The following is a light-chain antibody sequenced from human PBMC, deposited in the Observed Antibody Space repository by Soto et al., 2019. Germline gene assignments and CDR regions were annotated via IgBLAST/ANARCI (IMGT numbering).Light chain of an antibody. CDR3: HQYDSYSSGT. CDR2: DAS. CDR1: QTINSW. J-gene: IGKJ1*01. Sequence: FQMPQSPSTLSASVGDRVTITCRASQTINSWLAWYQQKPGKAPKVLIFDASSLKTGVPSRFSGSGSGTEFTLTISNLQPDDFASYYCHQYDSYSSGTFGQGTKVDIK. V-gene: IGKV1-5*01.